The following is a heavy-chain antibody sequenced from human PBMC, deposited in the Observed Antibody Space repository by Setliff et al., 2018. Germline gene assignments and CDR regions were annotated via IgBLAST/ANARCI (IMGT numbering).Heavy chain of an antibody. J-gene: IGHJ4*02. D-gene: IGHD3-22*01. CDR3: ARESRYYYDNLGTLDY. CDR2: IYSSGST. V-gene: IGHV4-30-4*08. Sequence: SETLSLTCTVSGGSISSGDYYWSWIRQHPGKGLEWIGYIYSSGSTYYNPSLKSRVSISVDTSKNQFSLKLSSVTAADTAVYYCARESRYYYDNLGTLDYWGQGTLVTVSS. CDR1: GGSISSGDYY.